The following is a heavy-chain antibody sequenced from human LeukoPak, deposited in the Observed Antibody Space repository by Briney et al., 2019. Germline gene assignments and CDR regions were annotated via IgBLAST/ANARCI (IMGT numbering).Heavy chain of an antibody. V-gene: IGHV4-31*03. Sequence: TSSLTLSLTCTVSGGSISSGGYYWSWIRQHPGKGLEWIGYIYYSGSTYYTPSLKSRVIISVDTSKNQFSLKLSSVTAADTAVYYCARGDGYYFDYWGQGTLVTVSS. D-gene: IGHD5-24*01. J-gene: IGHJ4*02. CDR2: IYYSGST. CDR3: ARGDGYYFDY. CDR1: GGSISSGGYY.